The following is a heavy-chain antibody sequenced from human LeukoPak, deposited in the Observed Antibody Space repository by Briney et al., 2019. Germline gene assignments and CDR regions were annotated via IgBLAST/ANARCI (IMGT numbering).Heavy chain of an antibody. J-gene: IGHJ4*02. CDR3: ARDVAGYCSGGSCPSGY. CDR2: IIPIFGTA. CDR1: GGTFSSYA. V-gene: IGHV1-69*01. Sequence: SVKVSCKASGGTFSSYAISWVRQAPGQGLEWMGGIIPIFGTANYAQKFQGRVTITADESTSTAYMELSSLRSEDTAVYYCARDVAGYCSGGSCPSGYWGQGTLVTVSS. D-gene: IGHD2-15*01.